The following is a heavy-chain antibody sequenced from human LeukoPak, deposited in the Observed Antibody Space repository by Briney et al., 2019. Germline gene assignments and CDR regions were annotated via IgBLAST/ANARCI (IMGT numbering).Heavy chain of an antibody. J-gene: IGHJ5*02. CDR2: INPSGGST. CDR3: AREFFLEMATIFWFDP. D-gene: IGHD5-24*01. Sequence: GASVKVSCKASGYTFTSYYMHWVRQAPGQGLEWVGIINPSGGSTSYAQKFQGRVTMTRDMSTSTVYMELSSLRSEDTAVYCCAREFFLEMATIFWFDPWGQGTLVTVSS. CDR1: GYTFTSYY. V-gene: IGHV1-46*01.